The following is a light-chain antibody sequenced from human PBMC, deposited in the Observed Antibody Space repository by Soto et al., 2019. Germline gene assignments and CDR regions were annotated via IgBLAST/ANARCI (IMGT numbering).Light chain of an antibody. V-gene: IGKV3-15*01. CDR1: QSVISN. CDR3: QQYNSYSLMYT. J-gene: IGKJ2*01. CDR2: GAS. Sequence: EMVMTQSPVTLSVSPGESATLSCRASQSVISNLAWYQQKPGQAPRLLIYGASTRATGIPDRFSGSGSGTEFTLTISSLQSGDFAVYYCQQYNSYSLMYTFGQGTKLEIK.